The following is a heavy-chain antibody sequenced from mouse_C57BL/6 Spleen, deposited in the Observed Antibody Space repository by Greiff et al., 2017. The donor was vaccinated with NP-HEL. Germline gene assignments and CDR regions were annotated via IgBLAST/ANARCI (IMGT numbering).Heavy chain of an antibody. J-gene: IGHJ2*01. CDR3: AGEAKKDYLDY. CDR2: IYPGDGDT. V-gene: IGHV1-82*01. CDR1: GYAFSSSW. D-gene: IGHD1-1*01. Sequence: VQLQQSGPELVKPGASVKISCKASGYAFSSSWMNWVKQRPGKGLEWIGRIYPGDGDTNYNGKFKGKATLTADKSSSTAYMQLSSLTSEDSAVYFCAGEAKKDYLDYWGQGTTLTVSS.